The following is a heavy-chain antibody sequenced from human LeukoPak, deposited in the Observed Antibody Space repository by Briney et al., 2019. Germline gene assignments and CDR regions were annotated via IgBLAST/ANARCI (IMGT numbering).Heavy chain of an antibody. D-gene: IGHD4-17*01. CDR2: ISYIGST. CDR1: ADSFSSHY. V-gene: IGHV4-59*11. J-gene: IGHJ3*02. Sequence: SETLSLTCAVSADSFSSHYWTWIRQPPEKGLEWIGYISYIGSTNYNPSLKSRVTISIDTSKNQFSLKLSSVTAADTAVYYCARDLVTVTKGFDIWGQGTMVTVSS. CDR3: ARDLVTVTKGFDI.